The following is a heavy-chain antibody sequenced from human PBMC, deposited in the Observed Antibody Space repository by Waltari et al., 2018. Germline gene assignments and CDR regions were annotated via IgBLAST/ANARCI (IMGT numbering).Heavy chain of an antibody. J-gene: IGHJ4*02. CDR3: ARATPSPRYGDYDLRFDY. CDR2: IYYSGST. D-gene: IGHD4-17*01. CDR1: GGSISSSSYY. Sequence: QLQLQESGPGLVKPSETLSLTCTVSGGSISSSSYYWGWIRQPPGKGLEWIGSIYYSGSTYYNPSLKSRVTISVDTSKNQFSLKLSSVTAADTAVYYCARATPSPRYGDYDLRFDYWGQGTLVTVSS. V-gene: IGHV4-39*07.